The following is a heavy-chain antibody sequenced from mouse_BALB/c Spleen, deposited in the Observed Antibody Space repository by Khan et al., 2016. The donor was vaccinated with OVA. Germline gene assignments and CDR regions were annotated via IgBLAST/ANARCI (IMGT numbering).Heavy chain of an antibody. V-gene: IGHV1-4*01. J-gene: IGHJ3*01. CDR1: GYTFTSYT. D-gene: IGHD2-14*01. CDR2: INPSNGYT. CDR3: VRDGAYHRNDGWVAY. Sequence: QVQLKQSGAELARPGASVKMSCKASGYTFTSYTIHWIKKRPGQGLEWIGYINPSNGYTNSNQKFKDKATLTTDKSSTTAYLQLSSLTSDDSAVYNCVRDGAYHRNDGWVAYWGQGTLVTVSA.